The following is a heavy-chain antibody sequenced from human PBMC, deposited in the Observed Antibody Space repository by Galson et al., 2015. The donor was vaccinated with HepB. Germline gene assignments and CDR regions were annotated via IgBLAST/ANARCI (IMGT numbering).Heavy chain of an antibody. CDR3: ASPGVWFGELPLDY. J-gene: IGHJ4*02. D-gene: IGHD3-10*01. CDR1: GYTFTSYA. Sequence: SVKVSCKASGYTFTSYAMHWVRQAPGQRLEWMGWINAGNGNTKYSQKFQGRVTITRDTSASTAYMELSSLRSEDTTVYYCASPGVWFGELPLDYWGQGTLVTVSS. V-gene: IGHV1-3*01. CDR2: INAGNGNT.